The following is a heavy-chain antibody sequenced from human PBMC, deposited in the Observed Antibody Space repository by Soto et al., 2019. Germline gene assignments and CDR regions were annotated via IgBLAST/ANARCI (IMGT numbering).Heavy chain of an antibody. Sequence: GESLKISGKGFGYSFTSYWIGWVRQMPGKSLEWLGIIYPGDSDTRYSPSFQGQVTISADKSISTAYLQWSSLKASDTAMYYCARPQTAAGPHKGYYYYGMDVWGQGTTVTVSS. CDR1: GYSFTSYW. J-gene: IGHJ6*02. CDR3: ARPQTAAGPHKGYYYYGMDV. D-gene: IGHD6-13*01. V-gene: IGHV5-51*01. CDR2: IYPGDSDT.